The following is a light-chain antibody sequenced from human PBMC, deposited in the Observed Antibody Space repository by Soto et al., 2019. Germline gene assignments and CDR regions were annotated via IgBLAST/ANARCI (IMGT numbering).Light chain of an antibody. CDR1: QSITNNY. J-gene: IGKJ4*01. Sequence: EILFTQSPGTLSLSPGERATLSCRASQSITNNYLAWYQQKPGRAHRLLIYGASSRATGIPDRLSGSGSGTDFTLPIRRLEPEDFAMYYCQQYGYLVTFGGGTKVDIK. V-gene: IGKV3-20*01. CDR2: GAS. CDR3: QQYGYLVT.